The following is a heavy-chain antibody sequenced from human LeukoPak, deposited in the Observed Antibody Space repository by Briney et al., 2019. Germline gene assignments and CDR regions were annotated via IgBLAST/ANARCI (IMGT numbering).Heavy chain of an antibody. V-gene: IGHV4-30-4*01. Sequence: SETLSLTCNVSGESLSSSGYYWSWIRQHPGKGLEWIGSIDYSGSTHYNPSLKSRVTISVDTSKNQFSLKLSSVTAADTAVYYCARESGPPRRSAFDIWGQGTMVTVSS. CDR3: ARESGPPRRSAFDI. CDR2: IDYSGST. CDR1: GESLSSSGYY. J-gene: IGHJ3*02.